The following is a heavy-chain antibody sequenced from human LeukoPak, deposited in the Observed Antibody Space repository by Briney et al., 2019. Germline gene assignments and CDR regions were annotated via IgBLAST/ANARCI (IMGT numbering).Heavy chain of an antibody. D-gene: IGHD4-11*01. Sequence: SVKVSCKASGGTFSSYAISWVRQAPGQGLEWMGRIIPILGIANYAQKFQGRVTITADKSTSTASMELSSLRSEDTAVYYCAREQTTVTTDWFDPWGQGTLVTVSS. CDR1: GGTFSSYA. CDR2: IIPILGIA. J-gene: IGHJ5*02. V-gene: IGHV1-69*04. CDR3: AREQTTVTTDWFDP.